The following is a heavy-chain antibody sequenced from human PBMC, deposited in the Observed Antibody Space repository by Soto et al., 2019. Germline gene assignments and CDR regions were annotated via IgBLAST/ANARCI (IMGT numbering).Heavy chain of an antibody. CDR1: GASISSGSHY. D-gene: IGHD6-13*01. CDR2: IFYSGRT. V-gene: IGHV4-31*03. Sequence: QVQLQESGPGLVKPSQTLSLTCTVSGASISSGSHYWSWIRQHPGKGLEWIGHIFYSGRTYYNPSLRSRVTISGDKSKNQFSLKLSSAAAADTAVYYCATAAAGGRYYYYYGMDVWGQGTTVTVSS. CDR3: ATAAAGGRYYYYYGMDV. J-gene: IGHJ6*02.